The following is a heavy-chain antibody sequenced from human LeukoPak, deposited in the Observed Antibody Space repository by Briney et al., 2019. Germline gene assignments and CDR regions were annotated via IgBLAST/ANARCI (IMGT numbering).Heavy chain of an antibody. CDR1: GGSISSYY. CDR2: ICSSGST. CDR3: AKAVTTDWYYYMDV. D-gene: IGHD4-17*01. J-gene: IGHJ6*03. Sequence: SETLSLTCTVSGGSISSYYWSWIRQPAGEGLEWIARICSSGSTNYNPSLKSRVTMSVDTSKSQFSLKLSSVTAADTAVYYCAKAVTTDWYYYMDVWGKGTTVTVSS. V-gene: IGHV4-4*07.